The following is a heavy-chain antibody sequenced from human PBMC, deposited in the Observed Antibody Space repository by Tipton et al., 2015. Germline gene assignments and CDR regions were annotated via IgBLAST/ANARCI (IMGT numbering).Heavy chain of an antibody. CDR2: INANGSS. D-gene: IGHD5-18*01. V-gene: IGHV4-59*01. J-gene: IGHJ4*01. CDR1: GGSISRYY. CDR3: ARDPRDGYGHFDS. Sequence: TLSLTCTVSGGSISRYYWGWIRQSPRKGLECLGYINANGSSVYNPSLRSRLAMSMEAPEKQFSLKLSSVTAEDTAVYYCARDPRDGYGHFDSWGQGILVTVSS.